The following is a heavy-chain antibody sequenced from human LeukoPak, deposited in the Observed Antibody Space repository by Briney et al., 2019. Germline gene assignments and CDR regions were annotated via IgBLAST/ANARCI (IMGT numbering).Heavy chain of an antibody. J-gene: IGHJ1*01. V-gene: IGHV3-30-3*01. D-gene: IGHD2-2*01. Sequence: GGSLRLSCAASGFTFSSYAMHWVRQAPGKGLEWVAVISYDGSNKYYADSVKGRFTISRDNSKNTLYLQMNSPRAEDTAVYYCARDGAQYCSSTSCYIEYFQHWGQGTLVTVSS. CDR1: GFTFSSYA. CDR2: ISYDGSNK. CDR3: ARDGAQYCSSTSCYIEYFQH.